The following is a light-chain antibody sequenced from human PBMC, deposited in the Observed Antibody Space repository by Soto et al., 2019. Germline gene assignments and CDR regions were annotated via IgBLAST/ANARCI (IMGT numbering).Light chain of an antibody. CDR1: QDISNC. J-gene: IGKJ3*01. Sequence: DIQMTQSPSSLSASVGDRVTITCQASQDISNCLNWYQKKPGKAPKLLIYDASKLETGVPPRFSGSGFGTDFTFTISSLQPEDIATYYCQQYDNLPPFTFGPGTKVDIK. CDR2: DAS. CDR3: QQYDNLPPFT. V-gene: IGKV1-33*01.